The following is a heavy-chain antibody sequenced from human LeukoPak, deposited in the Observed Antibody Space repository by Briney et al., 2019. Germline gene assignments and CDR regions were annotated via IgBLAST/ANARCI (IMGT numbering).Heavy chain of an antibody. Sequence: SETLSLTCTVSGGSISSYYWSWIRQPPGKRLEWIGYIYTSGSTNYNPSLKSRVTISVDTSKNQFSMKLSSLTAADTAVYYCARQDGEYYMDVWGKGTTVTVSS. J-gene: IGHJ6*03. CDR3: ARQDGEYYMDV. CDR2: IYTSGST. V-gene: IGHV4-4*09. CDR1: GGSISSYY.